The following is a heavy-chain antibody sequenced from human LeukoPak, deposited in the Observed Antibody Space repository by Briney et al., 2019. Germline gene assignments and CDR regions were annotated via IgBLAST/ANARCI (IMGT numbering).Heavy chain of an antibody. CDR3: AKMKGHPLPKYYLDV. Sequence: GGSLRLSCSASGFTFSGFPMRWLRRTPGKGLEWVSDICGSGDNTLHADSVTGRFTISRDNSQNTLYLEMNSLRGEGTAIYCGAKMKGHPLPKYYLDVWRQGTTVSVSS. J-gene: IGHJ6*01. V-gene: IGHV3-23*01. D-gene: IGHD1-26*01. CDR2: ICGSGDNT. CDR1: GFTFSGFP.